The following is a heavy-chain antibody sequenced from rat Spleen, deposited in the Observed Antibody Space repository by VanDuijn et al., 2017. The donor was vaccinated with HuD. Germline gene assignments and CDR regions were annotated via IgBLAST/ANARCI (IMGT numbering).Heavy chain of an antibody. CDR1: GFTFSDYY. J-gene: IGHJ2*01. CDR2: ISYDGGST. D-gene: IGHD4-2*01. Sequence: EVQLVESGGGLVQPGRSLKLSCAASGFTFSDYYMAWVRQAPTKGLEWVASISYDGGSTYYRDSVKGRFTISRDNAKSSLYLQMDSLRSEDTATYYWTSQGGGRPRWDYWGQGVMVTVSS. V-gene: IGHV5-20*01. CDR3: TSQGGGRPRWDY.